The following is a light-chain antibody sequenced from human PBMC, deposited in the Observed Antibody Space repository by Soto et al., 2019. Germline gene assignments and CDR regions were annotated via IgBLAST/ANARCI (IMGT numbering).Light chain of an antibody. V-gene: IGKV3-20*01. CDR2: GAS. J-gene: IGKJ1*01. CDR1: QSVSSSY. Sequence: EIVLTQSPGTLSLTPGERATLSCRASQSVSSSYFAWYQQKPGQAPRLLIYGASSRATGIPDRFSGSGSGTDFTLTIDRLESEDFAVYFCQQYGDLPWTFGQGTKVDIK. CDR3: QQYGDLPWT.